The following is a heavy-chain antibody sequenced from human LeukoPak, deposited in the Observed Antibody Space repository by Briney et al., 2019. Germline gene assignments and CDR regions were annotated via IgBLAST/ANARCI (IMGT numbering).Heavy chain of an antibody. CDR2: INPNSGGT. CDR3: ARSRGASIAARPFDY. V-gene: IGHV1-2*02. D-gene: IGHD6-6*01. CDR1: GYTFTGYY. J-gene: IGHJ4*02. Sequence: SVKVSCKASGYTFTGYYMHWVRQAPGQGLDWMGCINPNSGGTNYAQKLQGRVTLTRDTSISTAYMELRRLRSDDTAVYYSARSRGASIAARPFDYWGQGTLVTASS.